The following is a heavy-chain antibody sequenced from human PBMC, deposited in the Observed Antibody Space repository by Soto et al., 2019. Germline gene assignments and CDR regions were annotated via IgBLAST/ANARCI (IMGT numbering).Heavy chain of an antibody. CDR1: GFTFSNAW. CDR2: IKSKTDGGTT. V-gene: IGHV3-15*07. J-gene: IGHJ6*01. Sequence: GGSLRLSCAASGFTFSNAWMNWVRQAPGKGLEWVGRIKSKTDGGTTDYAAPVKGRFTISRDDSKNTLYLQMNSLKTEDTAVYYCTTALRGDSYGVYYYYGMDVRGQGTTVTVPS. CDR3: TTALRGDSYGVYYYYGMDV. D-gene: IGHD5-18*01.